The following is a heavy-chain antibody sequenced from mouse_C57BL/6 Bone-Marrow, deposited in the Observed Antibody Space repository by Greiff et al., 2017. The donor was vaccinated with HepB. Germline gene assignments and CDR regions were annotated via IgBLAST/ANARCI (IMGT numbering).Heavy chain of an antibody. Sequence: QVQLQQPGAELVMPGASVKLSCKASGYTFTSYWMHWVKQRPGQGLEWIGEIDPSDSYTNYNQKFKGKSTLTVDKSSSTAYMQLSSLTSEDSAVYYCALTGTRRNYWGQGTTLTVSS. V-gene: IGHV1-69*01. CDR3: ALTGTRRNY. J-gene: IGHJ2*01. CDR1: GYTFTSYW. CDR2: IDPSDSYT. D-gene: IGHD4-1*01.